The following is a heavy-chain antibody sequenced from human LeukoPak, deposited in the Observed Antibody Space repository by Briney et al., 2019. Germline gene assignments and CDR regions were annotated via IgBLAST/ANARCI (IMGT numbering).Heavy chain of an antibody. J-gene: IGHJ6*03. CDR3: ARGGGHQPTYYQYLDV. Sequence: GGSLRLSCAASGFTVSTSYMTWVRQAPDKGLEWVSLTYSAGFTYYPDSVMGRFTVSRNIAKNTVFLQMNSLRVDDTAVYYCARGGGHQPTYYQYLDVWGKGTTVTVS. CDR1: GFTVSTSY. CDR2: TYSAGFT. V-gene: IGHV3-53*01. D-gene: IGHD1-14*01.